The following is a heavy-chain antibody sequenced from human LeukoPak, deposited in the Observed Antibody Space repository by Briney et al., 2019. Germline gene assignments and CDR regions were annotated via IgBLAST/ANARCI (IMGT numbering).Heavy chain of an antibody. CDR3: ARDHARIAVAGTPHY. D-gene: IGHD6-19*01. J-gene: IGHJ4*02. V-gene: IGHV3-30*19. Sequence: PGGSLRLSCVASRFTFSSYGMHWVRQAPGKGLEWVAVISYDGSNKYYADSVKGRFTVSRDNSKNTLYLQMNSLRAEDTAVYYCARDHARIAVAGTPHYWGQGTLVTVSS. CDR1: RFTFSSYG. CDR2: ISYDGSNK.